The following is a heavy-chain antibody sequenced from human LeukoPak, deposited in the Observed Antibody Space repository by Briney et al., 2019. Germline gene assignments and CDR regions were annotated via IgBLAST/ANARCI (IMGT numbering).Heavy chain of an antibody. Sequence: GGSLRLSCAASGFTFSSYWMSWVRQAPGKGLEWVANIKQDGSEKYYVDSVKGRFTISRDNAKNSLYLQMNSLRAEDTAVYYCVRDSFGYSGFIAFSGYYYGMDVWGQGTTVTVSS. D-gene: IGHD5-12*01. V-gene: IGHV3-7*01. CDR2: IKQDGSEK. CDR3: VRDSFGYSGFIAFSGYYYGMDV. J-gene: IGHJ6*02. CDR1: GFTFSSYW.